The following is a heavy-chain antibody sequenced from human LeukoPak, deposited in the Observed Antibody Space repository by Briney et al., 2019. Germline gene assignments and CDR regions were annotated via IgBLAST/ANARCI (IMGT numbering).Heavy chain of an antibody. D-gene: IGHD3-10*01. Sequence: ASVKVSCKVSGYTLTELSMHWVRQAPGKGLEWMGGFDPEDGETIYAQKFQGRVTMTEDTSTDTAYMELSSLRSEDTAVYYCATDSPHYHGSGSPRYSDYWGQGTLVTVSS. J-gene: IGHJ4*02. CDR2: FDPEDGET. V-gene: IGHV1-24*01. CDR3: ATDSPHYHGSGSPRYSDY. CDR1: GYTLTELS.